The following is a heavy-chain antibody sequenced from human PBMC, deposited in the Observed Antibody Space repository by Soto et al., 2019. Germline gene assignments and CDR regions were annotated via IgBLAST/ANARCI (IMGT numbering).Heavy chain of an antibody. D-gene: IGHD4-17*01. V-gene: IGHV1-8*02. CDR2: MNPNSGNT. CDR1: GYTFTSYG. Sequence: GASVKVSCKASGYTFTSYGISWVRQAPGQGLEWMGWMNPNSGNTGYAQKFQGRVTMTRNTSISTAYMELSSLRSEDTAVYYCARGHTVTLDFDYWGQGTLVTVSS. J-gene: IGHJ4*02. CDR3: ARGHTVTLDFDY.